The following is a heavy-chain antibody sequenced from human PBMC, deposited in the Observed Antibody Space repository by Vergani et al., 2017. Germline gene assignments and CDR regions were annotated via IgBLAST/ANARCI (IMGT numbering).Heavy chain of an antibody. CDR1: GYSFTNYW. CDR2: IYPGDSDT. V-gene: IGHV5-51*01. D-gene: IGHD3-3*01. Sequence: EVQLVQSGAEVKKPGESLRIFCKGSGYSFTNYWIGWVRQMPGKGLEWMGVIYPGDSDTRYGPSVQGKGTLSADKSISTAYLQWNSLKASDSAMYYCARRVNYDFWSDAFDIWGQGTMVTVSS. CDR3: ARRVNYDFWSDAFDI. J-gene: IGHJ3*02.